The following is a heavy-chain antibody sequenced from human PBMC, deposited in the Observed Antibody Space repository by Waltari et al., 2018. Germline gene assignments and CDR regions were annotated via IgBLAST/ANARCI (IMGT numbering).Heavy chain of an antibody. J-gene: IGHJ4*02. D-gene: IGHD6-6*01. CDR2: ISRSSTHI. CDR3: ARLDSSSSGEYYFDY. Sequence: EVQLVESGGGLVKPGGSLRLSCAASGFTFSGHSLNWVRQAQGKGLEWVSSISRSSTHIYYADSVKGRFTISRDNAKNSLYLQMNSLRAEDTAVYYCARLDSSSSGEYYFDYWGQGTLVTVSS. V-gene: IGHV3-21*01. CDR1: GFTFSGHS.